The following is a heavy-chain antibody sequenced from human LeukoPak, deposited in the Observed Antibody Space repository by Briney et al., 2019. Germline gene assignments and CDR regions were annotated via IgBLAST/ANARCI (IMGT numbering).Heavy chain of an antibody. CDR3: ARQESGYDVKD. Sequence: GGSLRLPCAASGVTCRSYWMSWVHQAPGQGLEWVANINQGGSDIYYVDSVKGRFTISRDNAKNSLYLQLNSLRGEDTAVYYRARQESGYDVKDWGQGALVTVSS. CDR2: INQGGSDI. V-gene: IGHV3-7*04. J-gene: IGHJ1*01. D-gene: IGHD5-12*01. CDR1: GVTCRSYW.